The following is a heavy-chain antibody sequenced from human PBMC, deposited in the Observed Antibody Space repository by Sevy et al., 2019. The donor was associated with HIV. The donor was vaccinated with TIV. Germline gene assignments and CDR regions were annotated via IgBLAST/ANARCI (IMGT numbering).Heavy chain of an antibody. Sequence: GGSLRLSCTTSSFTFTTFARNWVRQSPGKGLEWVSYISGSSNYIYYADSVKRRCTITRDNAKNYLYLQRTSLRGEDTAVYYCARSGLAWDAFDIWGRGTMVTVSS. D-gene: IGHD6-19*01. J-gene: IGHJ3*02. V-gene: IGHV3-21*06. CDR2: ISGSSNYI. CDR1: SFTFTTFA. CDR3: ARSGLAWDAFDI.